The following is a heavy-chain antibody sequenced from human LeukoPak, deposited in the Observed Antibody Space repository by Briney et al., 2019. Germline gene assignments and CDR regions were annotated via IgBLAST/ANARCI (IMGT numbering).Heavy chain of an antibody. V-gene: IGHV3-72*01. D-gene: IGHD3-22*01. CDR3: TRIFYYGTRGYYPDF. CDR2: SKNKDYAYST. Sequence: GGSLRLSCAASGFTFSDHHMDWVRQAPGKGLEWIGRSKNKDYAYSTEYAASVKGRFTFSRDDPKNSLYLQMNSLTTEDTAVYYCTRIFYYGTRGYYPDFWGQGTLVTVSS. J-gene: IGHJ4*02. CDR1: GFTFSDHH.